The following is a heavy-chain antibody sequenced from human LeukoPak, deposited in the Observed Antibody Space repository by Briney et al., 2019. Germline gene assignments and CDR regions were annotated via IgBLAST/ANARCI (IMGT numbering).Heavy chain of an antibody. D-gene: IGHD3-3*01. V-gene: IGHV1-46*01. Sequence: GASVKVSCKASGYTFTSYYMHWVRQAPGQGLAWMGIINPSGGSTSYAQKFQGRVTMTRDTSTSTVYMELSSLRSEDAAVYYCARERGPNYDFWSGLFDYWGQGTLVTVSS. CDR3: ARERGPNYDFWSGLFDY. CDR1: GYTFTSYY. J-gene: IGHJ4*02. CDR2: INPSGGST.